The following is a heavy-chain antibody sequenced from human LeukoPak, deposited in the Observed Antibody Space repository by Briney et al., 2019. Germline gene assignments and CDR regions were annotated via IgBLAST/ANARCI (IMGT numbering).Heavy chain of an antibody. D-gene: IGHD3-16*02. CDR3: ARGVIIRGRLDP. CDR1: GFIFSNYW. J-gene: IGHJ5*02. Sequence: GGSLRLSCAAPGFIFSNYWMSRVRQAPGKGLEWVANIKQDGSEKYYVDSVKGRFTISRDNAKNSLYLQMSSLRAEDTAVYYCARGVIIRGRLDPWGQGTLVTVSS. CDR2: IKQDGSEK. V-gene: IGHV3-7*01.